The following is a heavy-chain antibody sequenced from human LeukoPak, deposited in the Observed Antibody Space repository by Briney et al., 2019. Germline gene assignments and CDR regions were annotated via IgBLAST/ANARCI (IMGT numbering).Heavy chain of an antibody. D-gene: IGHD5-18*01. V-gene: IGHV3-11*04. Sequence: SLRLSHASSVFILSVYYMSWIPEAPARGRESGSNINNSANTINYADSVKGRSTISRDNAKNSLYLQMNSLRLDDTAVYYCARLRQTYGYAWDYWGQGTLVTVSS. J-gene: IGHJ4*02. CDR1: VFILSVYY. CDR3: ARLRQTYGYAWDY. CDR2: INNSANTI.